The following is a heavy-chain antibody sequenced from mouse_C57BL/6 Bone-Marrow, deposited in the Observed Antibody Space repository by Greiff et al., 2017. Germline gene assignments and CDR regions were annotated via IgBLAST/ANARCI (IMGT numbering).Heavy chain of an antibody. J-gene: IGHJ1*03. CDR3: VRSYSNYEGFDV. CDR1: GYTFTSYW. D-gene: IGHD2-5*01. V-gene: IGHV1-52*01. Sequence: QVQLKQPGAELVRPGSSVKLSCKASGYTFTSYWMHWVKQRPIQGLEWIGNIDPSDSETHYNQKFKDKATLTVDKSSSTAYMQLSSLTSEDSAVYYCVRSYSNYEGFDVWGTGTTVTVSS. CDR2: IDPSDSET.